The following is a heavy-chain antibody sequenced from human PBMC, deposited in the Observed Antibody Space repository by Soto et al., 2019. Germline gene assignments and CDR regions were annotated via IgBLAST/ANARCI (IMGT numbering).Heavy chain of an antibody. V-gene: IGHV3-9*01. CDR3: SRSRGGLSYRTPFDC. CDR1: GFTFDDYA. J-gene: IGHJ4*02. D-gene: IGHD5-12*01. CDR2: ISWNSGNI. Sequence: EVQLEESGGALVQPGRSLRLSCAASGFTFDDYAMHWVRQVLGKGLEWVSSISWNSGNIGYAESVKGRFTTSRDNAKNSLYLQMNSLSPEDTALSYSSRSRGGLSYRTPFDCWGPGTLVSVSS.